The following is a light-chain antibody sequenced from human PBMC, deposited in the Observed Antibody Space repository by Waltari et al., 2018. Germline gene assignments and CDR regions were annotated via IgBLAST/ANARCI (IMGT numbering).Light chain of an antibody. V-gene: IGKV1-39*01. CDR3: QQSYSTPT. J-gene: IGKJ1*01. CDR1: QSISSY. Sequence: DIQMTRSPSSLSASVADRVSITCRASQSISSYLNWYQQKPVKAPKLLNYAAASLQSGVPSMFSGSGSGTDFTLTSSSLKPEDFATYYYQQSYSTPTFGQGTKVEIK. CDR2: AAA.